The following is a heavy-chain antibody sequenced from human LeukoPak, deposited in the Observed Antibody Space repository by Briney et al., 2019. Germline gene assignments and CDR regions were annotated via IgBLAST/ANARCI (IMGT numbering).Heavy chain of an antibody. Sequence: GRSLRLSCAASGFTFSSYGMHWVRQAPGKGLEWVAVISYDGSNKYYADSVKGRFTISRDNSKNTLYLQMNSLRAEDTAVYYCAKGPGSYPFDYWGQGTLVTVSS. D-gene: IGHD1-26*01. V-gene: IGHV3-30*18. J-gene: IGHJ4*02. CDR3: AKGPGSYPFDY. CDR2: ISYDGSNK. CDR1: GFTFSSYG.